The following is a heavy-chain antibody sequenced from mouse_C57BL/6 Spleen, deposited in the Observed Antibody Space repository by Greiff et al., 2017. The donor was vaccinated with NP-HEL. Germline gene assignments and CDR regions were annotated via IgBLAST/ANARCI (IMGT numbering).Heavy chain of an antibody. Sequence: QVHVKQSGAELARPGASVKLSCKASGYTFTSYGISWVKQRTGQGLEWIGEIYPRSGNTYYNEKFKGKATLTADKSSSTAYMELRSLTSEDSAVYFCARREDYYAMDYWGQGTSVTVSS. CDR3: ARREDYYAMDY. CDR2: IYPRSGNT. CDR1: GYTFTSYG. V-gene: IGHV1-81*01. J-gene: IGHJ4*01.